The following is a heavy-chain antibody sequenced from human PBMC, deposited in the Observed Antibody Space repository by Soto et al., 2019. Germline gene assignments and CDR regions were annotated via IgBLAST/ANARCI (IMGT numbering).Heavy chain of an antibody. Sequence: SETLSLTCTVSGGSISSYYWSWIRQPPGKGLEWIGYIYYSGSTNYNPSLKSRVTISVDTSKNQFSLKLSSVTAADTAVYYCARHGPRGESDSSVLDYWGKGTLVTVSS. CDR2: IYYSGST. D-gene: IGHD6-19*01. CDR3: ARHGPRGESDSSVLDY. J-gene: IGHJ4*02. V-gene: IGHV4-59*01. CDR1: GGSISSYY.